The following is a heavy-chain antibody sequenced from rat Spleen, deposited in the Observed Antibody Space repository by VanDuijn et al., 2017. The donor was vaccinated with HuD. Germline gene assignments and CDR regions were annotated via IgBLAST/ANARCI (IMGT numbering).Heavy chain of an antibody. CDR2: MWSDGDT. Sequence: QVQLKESGPGLVQPSQTLSLTCTVSGFSLTSYHVHWVRQPPGKGLEWLGVMWSDGDTSYNSPLTSRLSISRDTSKSQVFLKMSSLQSEDTAMYFCVRSEGIIRGQFAYWGQGTLVTVSS. J-gene: IGHJ3*01. D-gene: IGHD4-3*01. CDR3: VRSEGIIRGQFAY. V-gene: IGHV2-32*01. CDR1: GFSLTSYH.